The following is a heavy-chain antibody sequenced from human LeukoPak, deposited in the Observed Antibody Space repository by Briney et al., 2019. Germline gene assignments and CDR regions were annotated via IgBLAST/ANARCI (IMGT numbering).Heavy chain of an antibody. CDR2: INTNTGNP. Sequence: ASVTVSCKASGYTFTSYAMNWVRQAPGQGLEWMGWINTNTGNPTYAQGFTGRFVFSLDTSVSTAYLQISSLKAEDTAVYYCAGKIAWWALDIWGQGTMVTVSS. CDR1: GYTFTSYA. CDR3: AGKIAWWALDI. D-gene: IGHD2-8*02. V-gene: IGHV7-4-1*02. J-gene: IGHJ3*02.